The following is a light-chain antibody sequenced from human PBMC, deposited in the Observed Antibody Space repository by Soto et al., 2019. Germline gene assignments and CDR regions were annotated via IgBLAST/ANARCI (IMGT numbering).Light chain of an antibody. CDR1: QSVSSSS. V-gene: IGKV3-20*01. CDR3: QQYGGSPLVT. CDR2: GAS. J-gene: IGKJ2*01. Sequence: EIVLTQSPGTLSLSPGERATLSCRASQSVSSSSSAWYQQNRGQATRLLVYGASSSATGIPDRFSGSGSGTDFTLTISRLEPEDFAVYYCQQYGGSPLVTFGQGTKLEIK.